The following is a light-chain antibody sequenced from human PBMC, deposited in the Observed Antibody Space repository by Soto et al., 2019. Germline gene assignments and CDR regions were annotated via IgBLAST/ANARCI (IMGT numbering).Light chain of an antibody. J-gene: IGLJ2*01. Sequence: QSVLTQPPSVSGAPGQRVTISCTGSSSNIGAGYDVHWYQQLPGTAPKLLIYGNSNRPSGVPDRFSGSKSGTSASLAITGLQAEDEADYYCHSYDSRRGALFGGGTTLTVL. CDR3: HSYDSRRGAL. CDR2: GNS. V-gene: IGLV1-40*01. CDR1: SSNIGAGYD.